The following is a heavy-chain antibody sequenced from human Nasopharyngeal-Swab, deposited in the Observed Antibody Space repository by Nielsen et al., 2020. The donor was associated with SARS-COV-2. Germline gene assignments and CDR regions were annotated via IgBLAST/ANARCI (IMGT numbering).Heavy chain of an antibody. CDR1: GYTYTSYG. CDR3: ARDQVRDKTNDY. CDR2: ISAYNGNT. D-gene: IGHD3-10*01. Sequence: ASVKVSCKASGYTYTSYGISWVRQAPGQGLEWMGWISAYNGNTNYAQKLQGRVTMTTDTSTSTAYMELRSLRSDDTAVYYCARDQVRDKTNDYWGQGTLVTVSS. J-gene: IGHJ4*02. V-gene: IGHV1-18*01.